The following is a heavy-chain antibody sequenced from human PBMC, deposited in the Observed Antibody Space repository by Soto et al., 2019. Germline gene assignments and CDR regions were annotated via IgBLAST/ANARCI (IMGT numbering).Heavy chain of an antibody. CDR1: GFTFSGYS. CDR3: VRDGSGNLYLNWFDP. V-gene: IGHV3-48*02. J-gene: IGHJ5*02. Sequence: PGGSLRLSCAASGFTFSGYSMNWVRQAPGKGLEWISYISSRSSTLYYADSVKGRFTISRDNDGNSLYLQMNSLRDEDTAVYYCVRDGSGNLYLNWFDPWGQGTLVTVSS. D-gene: IGHD6-19*01. CDR2: ISSRSSTL.